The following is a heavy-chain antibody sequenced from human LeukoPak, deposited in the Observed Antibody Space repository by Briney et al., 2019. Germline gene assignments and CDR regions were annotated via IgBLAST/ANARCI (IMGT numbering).Heavy chain of an antibody. V-gene: IGHV5-51*01. CDR2: IYPGDSDT. Sequence: GESLKISCKGSGYNFTSYWIGWVRQMPGKGLEWMGIIYPGDSDTRYSPSFQGQVTISADKSISTAYLQWSSLKASDTAMYYCARTQGYCSSTSCYTGNAFDIWGQGTMVTVSS. CDR3: ARTQGYCSSTSCYTGNAFDI. J-gene: IGHJ3*02. D-gene: IGHD2-2*02. CDR1: GYNFTSYW.